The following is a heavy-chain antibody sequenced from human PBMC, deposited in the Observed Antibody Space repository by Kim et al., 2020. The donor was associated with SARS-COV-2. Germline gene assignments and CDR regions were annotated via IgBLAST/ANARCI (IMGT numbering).Heavy chain of an antibody. CDR2: IYPGDSDT. D-gene: IGHD6-13*01. Sequence: GESLKISCKGSGYSFTSYWIGWVRQMPGKGLEWMGIIYPGDSDTRYSPSFQGQVTISADKSISTAYLQWSSLKASDTAMYYCAIPYSSSWSGIGAFDIWGQGTMVTVSS. CDR3: AIPYSSSWSGIGAFDI. J-gene: IGHJ3*02. CDR1: GYSFTSYW. V-gene: IGHV5-51*01.